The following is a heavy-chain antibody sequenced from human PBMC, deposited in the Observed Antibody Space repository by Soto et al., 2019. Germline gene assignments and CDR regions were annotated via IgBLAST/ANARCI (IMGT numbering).Heavy chain of an antibody. CDR3: ARSSGYSSSRFDY. CDR2: ISYSGST. V-gene: IGHV4-39*07. Sequence: SETLSLTCTVSGGSISSDSYYWGWIRQSPEKGLEWIASISYSGSTYYNPTLKSRLIISVDTSKSQFSLKLSSVTAADTAVYYCARSSGYSSSRFDYWGQGILVTVSS. J-gene: IGHJ4*02. CDR1: GGSISSDSYY. D-gene: IGHD6-13*01.